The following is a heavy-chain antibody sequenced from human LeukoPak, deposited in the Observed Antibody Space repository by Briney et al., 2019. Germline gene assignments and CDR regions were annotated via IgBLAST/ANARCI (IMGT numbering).Heavy chain of an antibody. Sequence: ASVEVSCKASGYTFTSYAMNWVRQAPGQGLEWMGWINTNTGNPTYAQGFTGRFVFSLDTSVSTAYLQISSLKAEDTAVYYCARDVDDYGDYVFDYWGQGTLVTVSS. V-gene: IGHV7-4-1*02. CDR2: INTNTGNP. CDR3: ARDVDDYGDYVFDY. CDR1: GYTFTSYA. D-gene: IGHD4-17*01. J-gene: IGHJ4*02.